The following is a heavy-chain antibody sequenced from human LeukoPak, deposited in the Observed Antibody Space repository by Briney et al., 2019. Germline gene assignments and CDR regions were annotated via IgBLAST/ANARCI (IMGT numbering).Heavy chain of an antibody. D-gene: IGHD3-10*01. CDR1: GYSFTSYW. J-gene: IGHJ6*03. CDR2: IYPADSDT. V-gene: IGHV5-51*01. Sequence: GESLKISCKGSGYSFTSYWIGWVRQMPGKGLEWMGIIYPADSDTIYSPSFQGQVTMSADKSISTAYLQWSSLKASDTAMYYCARFPEYYGSGILGGTNYYYMDVWGKGTTVTVSS. CDR3: ARFPEYYGSGILGGTNYYYMDV.